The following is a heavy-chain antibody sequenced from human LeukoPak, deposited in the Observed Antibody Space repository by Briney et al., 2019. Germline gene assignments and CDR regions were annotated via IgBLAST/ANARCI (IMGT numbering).Heavy chain of an antibody. Sequence: GGSLRLSCGASGFTVSSNYMSRVRQAPGKGLEWVSVIYSGGSTYYADSVKGRFTISRDNSKNTLYLQMNSLRAEDTAVYFCATPLYWGQGTLVTVSS. CDR2: IYSGGST. CDR3: ATPLY. CDR1: GFTVSSNY. J-gene: IGHJ4*02. V-gene: IGHV3-53*01.